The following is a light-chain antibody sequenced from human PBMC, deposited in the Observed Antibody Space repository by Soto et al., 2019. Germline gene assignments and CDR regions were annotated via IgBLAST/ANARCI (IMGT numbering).Light chain of an antibody. CDR3: TSYTSSSTLDV. J-gene: IGLJ1*01. Sequence: QSVLTQPASVSGSAGQSLTISCTGTSSDVGGYNYVSWYQQHPGKAPKLMIYEVSNRPLGVSNRFSGSKSGNTASLTISGLQAEDEADYYCTSYTSSSTLDVVGTGTKVTVL. V-gene: IGLV2-14*01. CDR1: SSDVGGYNY. CDR2: EVS.